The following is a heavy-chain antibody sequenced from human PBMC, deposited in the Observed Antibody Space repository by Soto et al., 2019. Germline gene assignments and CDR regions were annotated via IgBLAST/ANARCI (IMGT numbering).Heavy chain of an antibody. Sequence: GSLRLSCAASGFTFSDYYMSWIRQAPGKGLEWVSYISSSGSTIYYADSVKGRFTISRDNSKNTLYLQMNSLRAEDTAVYYCARGLVVVPAAIRGPFDYWGQGTLVTVSS. CDR1: GFTFSDYY. CDR2: ISSSGSTI. V-gene: IGHV3-11*04. J-gene: IGHJ4*02. CDR3: ARGLVVVPAAIRGPFDY. D-gene: IGHD2-2*01.